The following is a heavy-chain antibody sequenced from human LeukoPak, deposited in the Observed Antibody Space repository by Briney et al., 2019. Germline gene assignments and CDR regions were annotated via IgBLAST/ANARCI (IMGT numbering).Heavy chain of an antibody. Sequence: SETLPLTCTVSGGSISSYYWSWIRQPPGKGLEWIGYIYYSGSTNYNPSLKSRVTISVDTSKNQFSLKLSSVTAADTAVYYCARVGYHDDSSYNWFDPWGQGTLVTVSS. J-gene: IGHJ5*02. D-gene: IGHD3-22*01. CDR3: ARVGYHDDSSYNWFDP. CDR1: GGSISSYY. CDR2: IYYSGST. V-gene: IGHV4-59*01.